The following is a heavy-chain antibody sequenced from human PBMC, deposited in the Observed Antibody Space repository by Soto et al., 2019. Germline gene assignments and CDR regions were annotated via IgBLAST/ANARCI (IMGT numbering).Heavy chain of an antibody. D-gene: IGHD4-17*01. CDR2: INAGNGNT. V-gene: IGHV1-3*01. J-gene: IGHJ6*03. CDR1: GYTFTSYA. Sequence: ASVKVSCKASGYTFTSYAMHWVRQAPGQRLEWMGWINAGNGNTKYSQKFQGRVTITRDTSASTAYMELSSLRSEDTAVYYCAKTIHDYGDLDYYYYYMDVWGKGTTVTVSS. CDR3: AKTIHDYGDLDYYYYYMDV.